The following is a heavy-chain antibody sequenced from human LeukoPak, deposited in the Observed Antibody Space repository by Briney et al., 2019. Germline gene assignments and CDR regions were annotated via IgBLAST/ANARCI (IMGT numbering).Heavy chain of an antibody. V-gene: IGHV3-21*01. J-gene: IGHJ4*02. D-gene: IGHD6-6*01. CDR3: VRGGSSSSGPADY. Sequence: GGSLRLSCVAAGFTFRSSSMTWVRQAPGKGLEWVSSISARSDYIYYADSVRGRFTISRDNAENSLYLQMNSLRVEDTAVYFCVRGGSSSSGPADYWGQGTPVTVSS. CDR1: GFTFRSSS. CDR2: ISARSDYI.